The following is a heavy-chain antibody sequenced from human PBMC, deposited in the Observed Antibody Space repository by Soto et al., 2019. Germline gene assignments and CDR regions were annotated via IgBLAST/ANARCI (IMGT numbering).Heavy chain of an antibody. J-gene: IGHJ4*02. CDR3: ARHGAMVRYFDY. Sequence: GESLKISCKGSGYSFTIYCISLVLQMPGKGLEWMWRIDPSDSYTNYSPSFQGHVTISADKSISTAYLQWSSLKASDTAMYYCARHGAMVRYFDYWGQGTLVTVSS. CDR2: IDPSDSYT. CDR1: GYSFTIYC. V-gene: IGHV5-10-1*01. D-gene: IGHD5-18*01.